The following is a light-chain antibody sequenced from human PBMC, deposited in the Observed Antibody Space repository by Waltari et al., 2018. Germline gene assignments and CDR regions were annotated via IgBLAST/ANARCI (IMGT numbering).Light chain of an antibody. Sequence: EIVLTQSPGTLSLSPGERATLSCRASQSVRGSLSWYQQKAGQAPRLLIYGASSRATGIPDRFSGSGSGTDFSLTISRLEPEDCAVYYCQHYVRLPATFGQGTKVEIK. V-gene: IGKV3-20*01. CDR1: QSVRGS. CDR3: QHYVRLPAT. J-gene: IGKJ1*01. CDR2: GAS.